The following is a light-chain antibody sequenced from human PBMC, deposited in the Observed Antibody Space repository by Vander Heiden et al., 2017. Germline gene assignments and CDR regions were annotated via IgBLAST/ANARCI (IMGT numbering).Light chain of an antibody. CDR2: GAS. CDR3: QNYNSVPLT. Sequence: DIQMTQSPSSLSASVGDRVIITCRASQGISNYLAWYQQKPGKVPKLLIYGASTLQSGVPSRFSGSGSGTDFTLTIGSLQSDDVATYYCQNYNSVPLTFGGGTKVEIK. V-gene: IGKV1-27*01. J-gene: IGKJ4*01. CDR1: QGISNY.